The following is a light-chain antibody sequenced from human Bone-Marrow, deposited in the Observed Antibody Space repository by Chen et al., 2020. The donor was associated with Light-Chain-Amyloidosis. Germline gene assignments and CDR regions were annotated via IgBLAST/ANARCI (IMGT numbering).Light chain of an antibody. CDR3: QVWDRSSDRPV. Sequence: SYVLTHPSSVSVAPGQTATIACGGNNIATTCVHWYQQTPGQAPLLVVYDASDRPSGIPERLSGANSGNTATLTISRVEAGDEADYYCQVWDRSSDRPVFGGGTKLTVL. CDR2: DAS. J-gene: IGLJ3*02. CDR1: NIATTC. V-gene: IGLV3-21*02.